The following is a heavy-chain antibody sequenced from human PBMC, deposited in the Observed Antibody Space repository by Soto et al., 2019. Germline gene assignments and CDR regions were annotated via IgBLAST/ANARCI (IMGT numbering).Heavy chain of an antibody. J-gene: IGHJ5*02. V-gene: IGHV4-39*01. CDR1: GGSMSSSMYF. CDR2: IYYSGST. D-gene: IGHD2-21*02. Sequence: PSESLYITCTVSGGSMSSSMYFGGWIRQPPGKRLEWIGSIYYSGSTYYNSSLKSRVTVSVDTSKIQFSLKLSSVTAADTAVYYCARHPSDFWFDPWGQGTLVTVSS. CDR3: ARHPSDFWFDP.